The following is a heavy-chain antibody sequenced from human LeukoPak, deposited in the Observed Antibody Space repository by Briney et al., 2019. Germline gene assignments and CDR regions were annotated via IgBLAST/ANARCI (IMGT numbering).Heavy chain of an antibody. CDR3: ARGYNS. D-gene: IGHD1-1*01. Sequence: KPSETLSLTCTVSGGSISSYYWSWIRQPPGKGLEWIGYIYYSGSTNYNPSLKSRVTISVDTSKNQFSLKLSSVTAADTAVYYCARGYNSWGQGTLVTVSS. J-gene: IGHJ4*02. CDR1: GGSISSYY. CDR2: IYYSGST. V-gene: IGHV4-59*01.